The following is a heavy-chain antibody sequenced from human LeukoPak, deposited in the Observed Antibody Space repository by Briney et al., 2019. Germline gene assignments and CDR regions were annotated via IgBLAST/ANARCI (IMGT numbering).Heavy chain of an antibody. D-gene: IGHD2-15*01. J-gene: IGHJ4*02. CDR3: ARGAYCSGGSCYGNYFDY. Sequence: GGSLRLSCAASGFTFSSYAMSWVRQAPGKGLEWVSGISGSDGSTNYADSVKGRFTISRENSKNTLYLQMNSLRAEDTAVYYCARGAYCSGGSCYGNYFDYWGQGTLVTVSS. V-gene: IGHV3-23*01. CDR1: GFTFSSYA. CDR2: ISGSDGST.